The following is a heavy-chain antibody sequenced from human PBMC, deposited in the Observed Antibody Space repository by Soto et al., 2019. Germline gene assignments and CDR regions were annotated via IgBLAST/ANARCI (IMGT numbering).Heavy chain of an antibody. CDR1: GGTFSSYA. CDR2: IIPIFGTA. CDR3: ARAEGYCSITRCYDRFAY. Sequence: QVQLVQSGAEVKKPGSSVKVSCKASGGTFSSYAISWVRQAPGQGLEWMGGIIPIFGTANYAQKFQGRVTITADESTSTAYMELSSLRSEDTAVYYCARAEGYCSITRCYDRFAYWGQGTLVTVSS. V-gene: IGHV1-69*01. D-gene: IGHD2-2*01. J-gene: IGHJ4*02.